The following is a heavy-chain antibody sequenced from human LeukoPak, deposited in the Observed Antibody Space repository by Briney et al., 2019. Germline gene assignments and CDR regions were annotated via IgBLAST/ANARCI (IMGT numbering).Heavy chain of an antibody. Sequence: PGGSLRLSCAASGFTFSSYAMHWVRQAPGEGLGGWQVISYDGSNKYYADSVKGRFTISRDNSKNTLYLQMNSLRAEDTAVYYCAKDRHYYDSSGLDYWGQGTLVTVSS. CDR3: AKDRHYYDSSGLDY. J-gene: IGHJ4*02. V-gene: IGHV3-30-3*01. D-gene: IGHD3-22*01. CDR2: ISYDGSNK. CDR1: GFTFSSYA.